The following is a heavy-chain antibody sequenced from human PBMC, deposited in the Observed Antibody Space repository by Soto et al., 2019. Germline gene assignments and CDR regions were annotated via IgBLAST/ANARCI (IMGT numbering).Heavy chain of an antibody. CDR2: IWSDGSNK. Sequence: QVQLVESGGGVVQPGRSLRLSCAASGFTFSSYGMHWVRQAPGKGLEWVAVIWSDGSNKYYADSVKGRFTISRDNSKSTLYLQMNSLRAEDTAVYYCAREFWSGPFDYWGRGTLVTVSS. CDR3: AREFWSGPFDY. V-gene: IGHV3-33*01. J-gene: IGHJ4*02. CDR1: GFTFSSYG. D-gene: IGHD3-3*01.